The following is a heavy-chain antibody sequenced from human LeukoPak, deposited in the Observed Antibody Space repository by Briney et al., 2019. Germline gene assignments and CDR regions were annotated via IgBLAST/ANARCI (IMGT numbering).Heavy chain of an antibody. J-gene: IGHJ3*02. CDR3: ARSAITGTKNDAFDT. CDR1: GGSISSSSYY. D-gene: IGHD1-20*01. Sequence: SETLSLTCTVSGGSISSSSYYWGWIRQPPGKGLEWIGSIYYSGSTYYNPSLKSRVTISVDTSKNQFSLKLSSVTAADTAVYYCARSAITGTKNDAFDTWGQGTMVTVSS. CDR2: IYYSGST. V-gene: IGHV4-39*07.